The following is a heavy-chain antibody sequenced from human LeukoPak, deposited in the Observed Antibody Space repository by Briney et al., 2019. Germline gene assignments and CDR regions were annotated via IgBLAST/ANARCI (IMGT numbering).Heavy chain of an antibody. CDR2: IIPIFGTA. J-gene: IGHJ2*01. V-gene: IGHV1-69*05. D-gene: IGHD2-8*01. CDR1: GGTFSSYA. CDR3: AREGYCTNGVCLGEFFDL. Sequence: SVKVSCKASGGTFSSYAISWVRQAPGQGLEWMGGIIPIFGTANYAQKFQGRVTITTDESTSTAYMELSSLRSGDTAVYYCAREGYCTNGVCLGEFFDLWGRGTLVTVSA.